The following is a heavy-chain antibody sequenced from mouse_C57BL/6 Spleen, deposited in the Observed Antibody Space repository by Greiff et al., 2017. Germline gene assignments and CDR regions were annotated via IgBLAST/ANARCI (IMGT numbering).Heavy chain of an antibody. J-gene: IGHJ4*01. CDR2: IDPNSGGT. CDR3: ARHPIYYDYEIYAMDY. Sequence: QVQLQQPGAELVKPGASVKLSCKASGYTFTSYWMHWVKQRPGRGLEWIGRIDPNSGGTKYNEKFKSKATLTVDKPSSTAYMQLSSLTSEDSAVYYGARHPIYYDYEIYAMDYWGQGTSVTVSS. CDR1: GYTFTSYW. D-gene: IGHD2-4*01. V-gene: IGHV1-72*01.